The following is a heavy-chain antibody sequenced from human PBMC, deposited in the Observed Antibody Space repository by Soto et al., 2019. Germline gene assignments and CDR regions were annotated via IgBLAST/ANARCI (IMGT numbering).Heavy chain of an antibody. CDR3: AKDHPTGGMDV. D-gene: IGHD4-17*01. V-gene: IGHV1-18*01. CDR1: GYTFTSYG. CDR2: ISAYNGNK. J-gene: IGHJ6*02. Sequence: GASVKVSCKASGYTFTSYGISWVRQAPGQGLEWMGWISAYNGNKYYADSVKGRFTISRDNSKNTLYLQMNSLRAEDTAVYYCAKDHPTGGMDVWGQGTTVTVSS.